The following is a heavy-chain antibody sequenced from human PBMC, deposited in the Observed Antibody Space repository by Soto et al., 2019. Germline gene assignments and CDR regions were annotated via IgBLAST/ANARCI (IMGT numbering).Heavy chain of an antibody. CDR1: GYTFTSYD. V-gene: IGHV1-8*01. CDR3: ASGVGSLARMDV. D-gene: IGHD3-16*02. Sequence: QVQLVQSGAEVKKPGASVKVSCKASGYTFTSYDINWVRQATGQGLEWMGWMNPNIDNTGYAQKFQGRGTMTRNTSIHTACMELGSLRSEDTGVYFCASGVGSLARMDVWGQGTTVTVSS. CDR2: MNPNIDNT. J-gene: IGHJ6*02.